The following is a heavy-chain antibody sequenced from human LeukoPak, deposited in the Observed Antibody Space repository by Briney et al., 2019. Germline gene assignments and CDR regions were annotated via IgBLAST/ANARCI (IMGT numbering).Heavy chain of an antibody. CDR1: GYTFTGYY. Sequence: ASVKVSCKASGYTFTGYYMHWVRQAPGQGLEWMGWINPNSGGTNYAQKFQGRVTMTTDTSTSTVYMELRSLRSDDTAVYYCARGSATVWDAFDIWGQGTMVTVSS. V-gene: IGHV1-2*02. CDR2: INPNSGGT. CDR3: ARGSATVWDAFDI. J-gene: IGHJ3*02. D-gene: IGHD3-3*01.